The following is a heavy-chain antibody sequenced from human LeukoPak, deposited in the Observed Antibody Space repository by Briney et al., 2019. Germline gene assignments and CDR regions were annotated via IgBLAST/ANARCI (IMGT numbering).Heavy chain of an antibody. D-gene: IGHD1-20*01. CDR1: GCTFSSYA. CDR2: IIPIFGTA. Sequence: SVTVSCKASGCTFSSYAISWVRQAPGQGLEWMGGIIPIFGTANYAQKFQGRVTITTDESTSIAYMELGSLRSEDTAVYYCASTLYVTGYQYFQHWGQGTLVTVSS. V-gene: IGHV1-69*05. J-gene: IGHJ1*01. CDR3: ASTLYVTGYQYFQH.